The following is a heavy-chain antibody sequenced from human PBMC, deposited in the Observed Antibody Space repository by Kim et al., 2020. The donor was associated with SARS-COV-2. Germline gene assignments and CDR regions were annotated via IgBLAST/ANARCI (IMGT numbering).Heavy chain of an antibody. V-gene: IGHV1-46*01. Sequence: ASVKVSCKASGYTFTSYYMHWVRQAPGQGLEWMGIINPSGGSTSYAQKFQGRVTMTRDTSTSTVYMELSSLRSEDTAVYYCARDGLPITIAAAGGWFDPWGQGTLVTVSS. CDR3: ARDGLPITIAAAGGWFDP. D-gene: IGHD6-13*01. J-gene: IGHJ5*02. CDR1: GYTFTSYY. CDR2: INPSGGST.